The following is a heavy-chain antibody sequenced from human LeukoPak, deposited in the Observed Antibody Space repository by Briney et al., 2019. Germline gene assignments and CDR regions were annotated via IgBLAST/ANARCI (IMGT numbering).Heavy chain of an antibody. D-gene: IGHD3-3*01. Sequence: GGSLRLSCAASGLTFTSYAMNWVRQAPGKGLEWVSYINIGSSTIYYADSVKGRFTISRDNAKNSLYLQMNSLRAEDTAVYYCARDLLSLWGQGTLVTVSS. CDR3: ARDLLSL. V-gene: IGHV3-48*04. CDR2: INIGSSTI. CDR1: GLTFTSYA. J-gene: IGHJ4*02.